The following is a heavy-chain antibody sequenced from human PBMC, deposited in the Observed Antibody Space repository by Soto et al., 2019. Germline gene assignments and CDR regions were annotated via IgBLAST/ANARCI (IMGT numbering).Heavy chain of an antibody. CDR2: IKQDGSEK. CDR3: AREGSLFDY. J-gene: IGHJ4*02. V-gene: IGHV3-7*05. CDR1: GFTFSNYW. Sequence: TGGSLRLSCAASGFTFSNYWMSWVRQAPGKGLEWVANIKQDGSEKYYVDSVKGRFTISRDNTKNSLYLRMNSLRAEDTAVYYCAREGSLFDYWGQGTQVTVSS.